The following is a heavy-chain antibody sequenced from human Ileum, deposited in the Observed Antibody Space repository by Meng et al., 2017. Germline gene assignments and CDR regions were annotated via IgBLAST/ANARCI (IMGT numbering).Heavy chain of an antibody. CDR1: GFSLATSGVS. CDR3: PHSPQGYYDY. Sequence: QITLKETGPALVKATQTLTLTCNFSGFSLATSGVSVAWIRQPPGEALEWLALIYWDDDKRYSPSLKNRLAITKDTSKNQVVLTMAKMDPMDTGTYYGPHSPQGYYDYWGAGTLVTVSS. J-gene: IGHJ4*02. CDR2: IYWDDDK. V-gene: IGHV2-5*02.